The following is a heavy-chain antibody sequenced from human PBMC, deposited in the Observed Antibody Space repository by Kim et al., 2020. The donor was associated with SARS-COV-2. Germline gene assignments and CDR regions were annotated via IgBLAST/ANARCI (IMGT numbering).Heavy chain of an antibody. CDR3: ARPGSGLKYFDF. V-gene: IGHV3-7*03. Sequence: SVDSVKGRFTSSRDNAKNSLGLQMNSLRAEDTAVYYCARPGSGLKYFDFWGQGTLVTVSS. J-gene: IGHJ4*02. D-gene: IGHD1-26*01.